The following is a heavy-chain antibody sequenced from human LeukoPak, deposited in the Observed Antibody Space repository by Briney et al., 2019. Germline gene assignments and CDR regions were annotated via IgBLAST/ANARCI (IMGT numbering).Heavy chain of an antibody. CDR3: AREWAASFDY. V-gene: IGHV3-53*01. CDR1: GFSVSTNY. CDR2: TYNDGST. J-gene: IGHJ4*02. D-gene: IGHD6-13*01. Sequence: GGSLRLSCAVSGFSVSTNYMSWVRQAPGKGPEWVSLTYNDGSTYYADSVKGRFTISRDNSKNTLYLQMNSLRAEDTAVYYCAREWAASFDYWGQGALVAVSS.